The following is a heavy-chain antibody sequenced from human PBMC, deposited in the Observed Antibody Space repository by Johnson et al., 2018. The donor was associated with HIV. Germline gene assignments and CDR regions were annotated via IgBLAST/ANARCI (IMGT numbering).Heavy chain of an antibody. CDR3: TTDDITGTDDAFDI. J-gene: IGHJ3*02. CDR2: VSGSADST. Sequence: TFSSYAMSWVRQAPGKGLEWVSAVSGSADSTYYADSVKGRFTISRDDSKNTLYLQMNSLKTEDTAVYYCTTDDITGTDDAFDIWGQGTMVTVSS. V-gene: IGHV3-23*01. D-gene: IGHD1/OR15-1a*01. CDR1: TFSSYA.